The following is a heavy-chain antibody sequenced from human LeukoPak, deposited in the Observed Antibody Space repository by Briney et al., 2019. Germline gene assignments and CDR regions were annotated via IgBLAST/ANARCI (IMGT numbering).Heavy chain of an antibody. J-gene: IGHJ3*02. Sequence: SETLSLTCTVSGGSISSGDYYWSWIRQPPGKGLEWIGYIYYSGSTYYNPSLKSRVTISVDTSKNQFSLKLSSMTAADTAVYYCARVPLRWGDAFDIWGQGTMVTVSS. V-gene: IGHV4-30-4*01. CDR3: ARVPLRWGDAFDI. CDR2: IYYSGST. D-gene: IGHD4-23*01. CDR1: GGSISSGDYY.